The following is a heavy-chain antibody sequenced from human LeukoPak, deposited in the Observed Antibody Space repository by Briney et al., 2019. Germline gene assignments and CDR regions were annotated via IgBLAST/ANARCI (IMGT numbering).Heavy chain of an antibody. CDR1: GFTFSTYN. J-gene: IGHJ4*02. Sequence: GGSLRLSCAASGFTFSTYNMNWVRQPPGKGLEWVSSISNTKNEMYYADSVKGRFTISRNNSKNTLYLQMNSLRAEDTAVYYCARDEWELLRAYWGQGTLVTVSS. D-gene: IGHD1-26*01. CDR2: ISNTKNEM. CDR3: ARDEWELLRAY. V-gene: IGHV3-21*01.